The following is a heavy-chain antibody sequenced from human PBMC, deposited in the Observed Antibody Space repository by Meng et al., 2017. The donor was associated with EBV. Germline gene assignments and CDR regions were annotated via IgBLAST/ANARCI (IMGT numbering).Heavy chain of an antibody. V-gene: IGHV1-69*01. CDR3: ASESGRGFTPDY. J-gene: IGHJ4*02. D-gene: IGHD3-10*01. CDR1: GGTFRSDA. Sequence: GRVVAAGGEVKKAGSSGKVSCKTSGGTFRSDAVSWVRQAPGQGLEWMGGLIPMSDAPHYAQKFQGRVTMTADESTNTHYMDLSGLRFEDTAVYYCASESGRGFTPDYWGQGTLVTVSS. CDR2: LIPMSDAP.